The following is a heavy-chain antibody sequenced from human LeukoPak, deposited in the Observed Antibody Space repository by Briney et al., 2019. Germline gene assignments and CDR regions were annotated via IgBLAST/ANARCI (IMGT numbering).Heavy chain of an antibody. CDR2: ISRSGPT. D-gene: IGHD2-8*01. V-gene: IGHV3-23*01. CDR1: GFTFSRYD. J-gene: IGHJ3*02. CDR3: AKGVSFAFAT. Sequence: PGGSLRLSCTTSGFTFSRYDMQWVRQAPGKGLEWVSGISRSGPTYYRDSVRGRFTISRDNSKNTLYLQMNSLRAEDTAVYYCAKGVSFAFATWGQGTMVTVSS.